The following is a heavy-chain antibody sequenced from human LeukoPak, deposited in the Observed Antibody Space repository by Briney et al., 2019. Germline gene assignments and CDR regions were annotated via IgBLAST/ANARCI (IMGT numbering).Heavy chain of an antibody. CDR3: ARRDAFDF. Sequence: SETLSLTCTVPGGSINSYYWYWVRQPPGRGLEWIGFVSDSGSTSYSPSLKSRVTISVDTSKNQFSLKLSPVTAADTAVYYCARRDAFDFWGQGTMVTVSS. CDR1: GGSINSYY. CDR2: VSDSGST. V-gene: IGHV4-59*01. J-gene: IGHJ3*01.